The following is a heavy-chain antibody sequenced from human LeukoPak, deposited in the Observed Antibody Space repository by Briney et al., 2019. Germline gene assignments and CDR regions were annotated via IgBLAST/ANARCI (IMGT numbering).Heavy chain of an antibody. V-gene: IGHV4-39*01. J-gene: IGHJ5*02. CDR3: ARRHSGSYYGKHWFDP. CDR1: GGSISSITYS. CDR2: TYYSGST. Sequence: SETLSLTCAVSGGSISSITYSWGWIRQPPGKGLEWIGSTYYSGSTYYNPSLKSRVSISVDTSKNQLSLHLSSVTAADTAVYYCARRHSGSYYGKHWFDPWGQGTLVTVSS. D-gene: IGHD1-26*01.